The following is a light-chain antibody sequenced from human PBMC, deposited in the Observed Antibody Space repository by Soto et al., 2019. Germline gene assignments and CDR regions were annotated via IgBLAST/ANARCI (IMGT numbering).Light chain of an antibody. J-gene: IGKJ1*01. V-gene: IGKV1-5*01. CDR3: QQYDTFSRT. CDR2: DAS. CDR1: QSFSGS. Sequence: DIQMTQSPSTLSASLGDRVTITCRASQSFSGSLAWYQQKPGKAPKLLIFDASNLERGVPSRFSGSGSGTEFTLTISSLQPDDFATYYCQQYDTFSRTCGRGTKVEI.